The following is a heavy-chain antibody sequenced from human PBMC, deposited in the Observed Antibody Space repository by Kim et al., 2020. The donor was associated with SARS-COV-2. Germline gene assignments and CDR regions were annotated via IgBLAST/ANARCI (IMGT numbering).Heavy chain of an antibody. D-gene: IGHD3-10*01. V-gene: IGHV3-48*03. Sequence: GRFTISRDNAKNSLYLQMNSLRAEDTAVYHCARYRSITMVRGAGGYYFDYWGQGTLVTVSS. CDR3: ARYRSITMVRGAGGYYFDY. J-gene: IGHJ4*02.